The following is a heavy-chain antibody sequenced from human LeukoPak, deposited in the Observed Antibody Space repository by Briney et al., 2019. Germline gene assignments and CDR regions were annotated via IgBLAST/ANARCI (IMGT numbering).Heavy chain of an antibody. CDR3: AKAPSDGLKYYFDY. CDR1: GFTVSSYA. V-gene: IGHV3-23*01. Sequence: GGSLRLSCAASGFTVSSYAMSWVRQAPGKGLEWVSAISGSGGSTYYADSVKGRFTISRDNSKNTLYLQMNSLRAEDTAVYYCAKAPSDGLKYYFDYWGQGTLVTVSS. J-gene: IGHJ4*02. CDR2: ISGSGGST.